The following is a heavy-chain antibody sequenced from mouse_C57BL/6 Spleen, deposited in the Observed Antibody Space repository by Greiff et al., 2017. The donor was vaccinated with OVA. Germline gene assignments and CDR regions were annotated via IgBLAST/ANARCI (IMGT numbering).Heavy chain of an antibody. Sequence: VMLVESGAELVRPGTSVKVSCKASGYAFTNYLIEWVKQRPGKGLEWIGVINPGSGGTNYNEKFKGKATLTADKSSSTAYMQLSSLTSEDSAVYFCASGTSYYFDYWGQGTTLTVSS. CDR2: INPGSGGT. CDR3: ASGTSYYFDY. D-gene: IGHD1-1*02. CDR1: GYAFTNYL. J-gene: IGHJ2*01. V-gene: IGHV1-54*01.